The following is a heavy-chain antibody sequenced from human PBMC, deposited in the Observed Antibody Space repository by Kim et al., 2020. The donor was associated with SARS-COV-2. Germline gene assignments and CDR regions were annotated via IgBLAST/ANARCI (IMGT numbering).Heavy chain of an antibody. CDR2: T. Sequence: TTHEDSVKCQFTIPRDNAKNTLYLQMNSLGPEDTAVYYCARDESYALDVWGPGTTVTVSS. CDR3: ARDESYALDV. V-gene: IGHV3-74*01. J-gene: IGHJ6*02.